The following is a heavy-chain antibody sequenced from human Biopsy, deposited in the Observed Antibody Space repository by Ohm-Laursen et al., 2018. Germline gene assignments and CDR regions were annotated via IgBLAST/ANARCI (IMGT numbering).Heavy chain of an antibody. CDR3: ATKLTGYFHH. CDR2: NIPILGTG. Sequence: SSVKVSCKAPGGTFSNYGVNWVRQAPGPGLEWLGGNIPILGTGNYAQKFQDRVTVAADTSTGTATMELRSLRSDDTAVYYCATKLTGYFHHWGQGTLVIVSS. D-gene: IGHD3-9*01. V-gene: IGHV1-69*06. J-gene: IGHJ1*01. CDR1: GGTFSNYG.